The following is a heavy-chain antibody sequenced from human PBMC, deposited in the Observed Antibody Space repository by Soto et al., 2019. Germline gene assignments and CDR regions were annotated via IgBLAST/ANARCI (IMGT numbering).Heavy chain of an antibody. Sequence: GGSLRLSCAASGFTFSSYAMSWVRQAPGKGLEWVSTISDSGNSTYSADSVKGRFTISRDNSKNTLYLQMNSLRAEDTAVYYCARDRSGHPLWGQADFDYWGQGTLVTVSS. J-gene: IGHJ4*02. D-gene: IGHD7-27*01. CDR1: GFTFSSYA. CDR2: ISDSGNST. CDR3: ARDRSGHPLWGQADFDY. V-gene: IGHV3-23*01.